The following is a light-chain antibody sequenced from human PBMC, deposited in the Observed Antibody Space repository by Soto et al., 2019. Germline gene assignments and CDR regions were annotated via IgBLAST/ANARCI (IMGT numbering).Light chain of an antibody. V-gene: IGKV1-5*01. CDR2: GAS. Sequence: DIQMTQSPSTLSASVVDRVTITCRASQSISGWLAWYQQKPGKAPKLLIYGASTRATGIPARFSGSGSGTEFTLTISSLQSEDFAVYYCQQYNNWPPPITFGQGTRLEIK. CDR3: QQYNNWPPPIT. CDR1: QSISGW. J-gene: IGKJ5*01.